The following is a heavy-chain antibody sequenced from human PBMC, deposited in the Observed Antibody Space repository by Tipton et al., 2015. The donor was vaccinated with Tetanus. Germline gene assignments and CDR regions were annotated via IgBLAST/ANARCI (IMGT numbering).Heavy chain of an antibody. J-gene: IGHJ5*02. CDR3: ARVDSANDRIDL. D-gene: IGHD5-12*01. V-gene: IGHV4-30-4*01. Sequence: TLSLTCTVSGGSISSGDYYWSWIRQPPGEGLEWIGYIYHSGTTYYNPSLKSRVTISVDTSKNQFSLNLTSVTAADTGLFYCARVDSANDRIDLWGQGTLVTVSS. CDR2: IYHSGTT. CDR1: GGSISSGDYY.